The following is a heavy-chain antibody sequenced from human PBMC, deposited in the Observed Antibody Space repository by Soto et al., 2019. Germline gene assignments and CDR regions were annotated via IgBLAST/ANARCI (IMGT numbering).Heavy chain of an antibody. V-gene: IGHV4-39*01. Sequence: QLQLQESGPGLVKPSDTLSLTCTVSGGSISSGGYYWGWIRQPPGKGLEWIGSIHYSGSTYYNASLPSRVTISVDTSKNQFSLKLSSMTAADTAVYYCARRSGSYGSWGQGTLVTVSS. J-gene: IGHJ4*02. D-gene: IGHD1-26*01. CDR1: GGSISSGGYY. CDR3: ARRSGSYGS. CDR2: IHYSGST.